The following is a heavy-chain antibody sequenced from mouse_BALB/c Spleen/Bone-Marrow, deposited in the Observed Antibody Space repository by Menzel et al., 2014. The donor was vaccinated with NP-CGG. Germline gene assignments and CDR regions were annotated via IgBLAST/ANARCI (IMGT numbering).Heavy chain of an antibody. CDR2: INSNGGST. CDR3: ARDGYYVFYAMGY. CDR1: GFTFSSYG. J-gene: IGHJ4*01. Sequence: DVKLQESGGGLVQPGGSLKLSCAASGFTFSSYGMSWVRQTPDKRLELVATINSNGGSTYYPDSVKGRFTISRDNAKNTLYLQMSSLKSEDAAMYYCARDGYYVFYAMGYWGQGTSVTVSS. V-gene: IGHV5-6-3*01. D-gene: IGHD2-3*01.